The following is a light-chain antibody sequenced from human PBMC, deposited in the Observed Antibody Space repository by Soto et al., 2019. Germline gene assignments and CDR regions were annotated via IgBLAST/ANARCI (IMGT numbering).Light chain of an antibody. CDR1: QSVSSNY. CDR3: QQYGSSPPWT. CDR2: AAS. J-gene: IGKJ1*01. Sequence: EIVLTQSPGTLSLSPGERATLSCRASQSVSSNYLGWYQQKPGQAPRLLIYAASSRATGIPDRFSGSGSGTHFTLTISRLEAEDSAVYYCQQYGSSPPWTFGQGTKVEIK. V-gene: IGKV3-20*01.